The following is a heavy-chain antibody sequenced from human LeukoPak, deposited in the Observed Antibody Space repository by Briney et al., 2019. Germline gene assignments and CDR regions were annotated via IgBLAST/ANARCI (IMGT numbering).Heavy chain of an antibody. CDR2: INTDGSST. Sequence: SGGSLRLSCAASGFAFSSYWMHWVREAPGKGLVSVSRINTDGSSTSYADSVKGRFTISRDNAKNTLYLQMNSLRAEDTAVYYCARALYYYGPGRNPWGDYYYHGMDVWGQGTTVTVSS. CDR1: GFAFSSYW. D-gene: IGHD3-10*01. J-gene: IGHJ6*02. V-gene: IGHV3-74*01. CDR3: ARALYYYGPGRNPWGDYYYHGMDV.